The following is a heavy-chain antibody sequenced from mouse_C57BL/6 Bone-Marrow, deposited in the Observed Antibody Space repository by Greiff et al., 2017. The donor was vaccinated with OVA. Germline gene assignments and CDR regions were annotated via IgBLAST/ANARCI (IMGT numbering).Heavy chain of an antibody. D-gene: IGHD2-2*01. Sequence: QVQLQQPGTELVKPGASVKLSCKASGYTFTSYWMHWVKQRPGQGLEWIGNINPSNGGTNYNEKFKSKATLTVDKTSSTAYMQLSSLTSEDSAVYYCARYGLRSYYFDYWGQGTTLTVSS. J-gene: IGHJ2*01. CDR3: ARYGLRSYYFDY. V-gene: IGHV1-53*01. CDR2: INPSNGGT. CDR1: GYTFTSYW.